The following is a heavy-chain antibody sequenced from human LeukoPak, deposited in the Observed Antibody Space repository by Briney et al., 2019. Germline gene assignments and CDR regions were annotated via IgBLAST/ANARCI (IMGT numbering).Heavy chain of an antibody. V-gene: IGHV3-23*01. CDR2: ISGSGGST. D-gene: IGHD2-2*02. CDR1: GGSFSGYY. J-gene: IGHJ4*02. CDR3: AKAESVVPAAIFDY. Sequence: ETLSLTCAVYGGSFSGYYWSWVRQAPGKGLEWVSAISGSGGSTYYADSVKGRFTISRDNSKNTLYLQMNSLRAEDTAVYYCAKAESVVPAAIFDYWGQGTLVTVSS.